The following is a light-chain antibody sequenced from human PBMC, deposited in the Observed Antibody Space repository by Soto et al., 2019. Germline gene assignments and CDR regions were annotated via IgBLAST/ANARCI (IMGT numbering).Light chain of an antibody. CDR3: QQYNSYPWT. CDR1: QSISSW. Sequence: DIPMTQSPSTLSASVGDRVTITCRASQSISSWLAWYQQKPGKAPKLLIYKASSLESGVPSRFSGSGSGTVFTLTISSLQPDDFATYYCQQYNSYPWTFGQGTKVXIK. V-gene: IGKV1-5*03. J-gene: IGKJ1*01. CDR2: KAS.